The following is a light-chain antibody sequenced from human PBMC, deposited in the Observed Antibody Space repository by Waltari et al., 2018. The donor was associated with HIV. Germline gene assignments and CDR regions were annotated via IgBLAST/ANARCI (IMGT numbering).Light chain of an antibody. CDR3: QQCNNWPRT. CDR2: GAS. Sequence: DIVLTQSPATLSVSPGEGATLSCRASQSVGSNLAWYQQKPGQAPRLLIDGASTRATGTPARFSGSGSGTEFTLTISSLQSEDFAVYYCQQCNNWPRTFGQGTKVEIK. J-gene: IGKJ1*01. CDR1: QSVGSN. V-gene: IGKV3-15*01.